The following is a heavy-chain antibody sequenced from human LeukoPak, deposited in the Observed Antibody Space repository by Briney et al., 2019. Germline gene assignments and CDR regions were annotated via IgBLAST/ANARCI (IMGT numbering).Heavy chain of an antibody. V-gene: IGHV3-15*01. CDR2: IKSKTDGGTT. J-gene: IGHJ4*02. CDR3: TSNWNYYDSSGFRYFDY. Sequence: GGSLRLSCAASGFTFSNASMSWVRQAPGKGLEWVGRIKSKTDGGTTDYAAPVKGRFNISRDDSKNTLYLQMNSLKTEDTAVYYCTSNWNYYDSSGFRYFDYWGQGTLVTVSS. CDR1: GFTFSNAS. D-gene: IGHD3-22*01.